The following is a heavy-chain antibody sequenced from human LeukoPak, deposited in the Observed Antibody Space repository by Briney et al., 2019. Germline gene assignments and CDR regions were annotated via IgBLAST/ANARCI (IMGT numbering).Heavy chain of an antibody. V-gene: IGHV3-66*01. CDR2: IYSGGST. J-gene: IGHJ4*02. CDR3: ARLRVRVNSDYFDY. CDR1: GFTVSSNY. Sequence: GGSLRLSCAASGFTVSSNYMSWVRQAPGKGLEWVSVIYSGGSTYYADSVKGRFTISRDNSKNTLYLQMNSLRAEDTAVYYCARLRVRVNSDYFDYWGQGTLVTVSS. D-gene: IGHD3-10*01.